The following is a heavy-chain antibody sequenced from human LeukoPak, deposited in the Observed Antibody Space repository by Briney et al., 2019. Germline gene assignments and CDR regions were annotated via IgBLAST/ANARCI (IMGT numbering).Heavy chain of an antibody. CDR1: GDSVSRSDSY. V-gene: IGHV4-39*07. D-gene: IGHD2-2*01. CDR2: INHSGST. J-gene: IGHJ5*02. Sequence: PSETLSLTCSVSGDSVSRSDSYWDWIRQPPGKGLEWIGEINHSGSTNYNPSLKSRVTISVDTSKNQFSLKLSSVTAADTAVYYCARRYCSSTSCYPGVTRKLSGFDPWGQGTLVTVSS. CDR3: ARRYCSSTSCYPGVTRKLSGFDP.